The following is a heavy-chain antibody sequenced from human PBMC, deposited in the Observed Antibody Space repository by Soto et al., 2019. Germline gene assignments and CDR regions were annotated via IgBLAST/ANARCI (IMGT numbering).Heavy chain of an antibody. J-gene: IGHJ4*02. CDR2: ISSDGYTI. D-gene: IGHD3-10*01. V-gene: IGHV3-30-3*01. Sequence: QLVESGGGVVQPGTSLRLSCAASGFPFNTCAIHWLRQAPDKGLEWLTVISSDGYTIHYVDSVKGRFTVSRDNFKDTVHLQMNCLRFEGTAVYYCASGMGSGSCLIDFWGQGTLVSVSS. CDR1: GFPFNTCA. CDR3: ASGMGSGSCLIDF.